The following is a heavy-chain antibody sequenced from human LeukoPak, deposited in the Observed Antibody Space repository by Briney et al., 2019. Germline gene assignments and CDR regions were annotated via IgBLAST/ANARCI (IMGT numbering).Heavy chain of an antibody. CDR3: TKGCGDY. CDR1: GFTFGEYA. V-gene: IGHV3-49*03. D-gene: IGHD2-15*01. J-gene: IGHJ4*02. CDR2: IRSEAYGGTT. Sequence: PGGSLRLSCTTSGFTFGEYAMSWFRQAPGKGLDLVGFIRSEAYGGTTEYAASVKGRFTISRDDSESLAYLQMTSLKIEDTAVYYCTKGCGDYWGRGTLVTVSS.